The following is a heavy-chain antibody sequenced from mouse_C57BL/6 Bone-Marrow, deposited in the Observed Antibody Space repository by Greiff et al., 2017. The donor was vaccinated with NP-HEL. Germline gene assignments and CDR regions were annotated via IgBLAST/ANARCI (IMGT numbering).Heavy chain of an antibody. V-gene: IGHV14-4*01. CDR1: GFNIKDDY. CDR2: IDPENGDT. Sequence: EVQLQQSGAELVRPGASVKLSCTASGFNIKDDYMHWVKQRPEQGLEWIGWIDPENGDTEYASKFQGKATITADTSSNTAYLQLSSLTSEDTAVYDCTTEIYLDYWGEGTTLTVSS. CDR3: TTEIYLDY. J-gene: IGHJ2*01.